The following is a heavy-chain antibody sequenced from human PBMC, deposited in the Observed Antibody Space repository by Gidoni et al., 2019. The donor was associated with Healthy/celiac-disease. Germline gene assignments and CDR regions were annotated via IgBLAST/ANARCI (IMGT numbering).Heavy chain of an antibody. CDR3: AHRPRGQLSLDY. D-gene: IGHD6-13*01. J-gene: IGHJ4*02. V-gene: IGHV2-5*01. Sequence: QITLKESGPTLVKPTQTLTLTCTFSGFSLSTSGVGVGWIRQPPGKALEWLALIYWNDDKRYSPSLKSRLTITKDTSKNQVVLTMTNMDPVDTATYYCAHRPRGQLSLDYWGQGTLVTVSS. CDR1: GFSLSTSGVG. CDR2: IYWNDDK.